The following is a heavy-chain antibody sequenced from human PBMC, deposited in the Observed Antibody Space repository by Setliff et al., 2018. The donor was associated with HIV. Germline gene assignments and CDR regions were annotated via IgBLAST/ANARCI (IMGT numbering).Heavy chain of an antibody. V-gene: IGHV1-18*01. CDR1: GYTFSTYG. J-gene: IGHJ6*03. D-gene: IGHD3-3*01. Sequence: GASVKVSCKASGYTFSTYGISWVRQAPGQGLEWMGWITPYNNNTQYTQHLQGRVTMTTDTYTSTAYMDLRSLRSADTAVYYCARLIKHYDFWSGYYGAYYYYMDVWGTGTTVTVSS. CDR3: ARLIKHYDFWSGYYGAYYYYMDV. CDR2: ITPYNNNT.